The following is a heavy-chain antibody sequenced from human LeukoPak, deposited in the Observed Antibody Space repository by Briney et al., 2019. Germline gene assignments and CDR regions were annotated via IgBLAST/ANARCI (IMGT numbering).Heavy chain of an antibody. V-gene: IGHV4-34*01. CDR3: ARARYGSGSFRLSYYYGMDV. CDR1: GGSFSSYY. J-gene: IGHJ6*02. Sequence: SETLSLTCAVYGGSFSSYYWSWIRQPPGKGLEWIGEINHSGSTNYNPSLKSRVTISVDTSKNQFSLRLSSVTAADTAVYYCARARYGSGSFRLSYYYGMDVWGQGTTVTVSS. CDR2: INHSGST. D-gene: IGHD3-10*01.